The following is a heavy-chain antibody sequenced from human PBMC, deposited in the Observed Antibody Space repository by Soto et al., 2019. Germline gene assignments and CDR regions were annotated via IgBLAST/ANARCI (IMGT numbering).Heavy chain of an antibody. CDR3: AKDRDACTNGVCYGGWFDP. CDR2: ISGSGGST. D-gene: IGHD2-8*01. Sequence: EVQLLESGGGLVQPGGSLRLSWAASGFTFSSYAMSWVRQAQGKGLEWVSAISGSGGSTYYADSVKGRFTISRDNSKNTLYLQMKSLRAEDTAVYYCAKDRDACTNGVCYGGWFDPWGQGTLVTVSS. CDR1: GFTFSSYA. V-gene: IGHV3-23*01. J-gene: IGHJ5*02.